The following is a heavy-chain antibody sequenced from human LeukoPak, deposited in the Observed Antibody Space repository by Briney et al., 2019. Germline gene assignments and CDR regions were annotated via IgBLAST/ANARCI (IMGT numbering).Heavy chain of an antibody. D-gene: IGHD3-3*01. CDR1: GFTFSDYY. V-gene: IGHV3-11*04. J-gene: IGHJ5*02. CDR3: ARVVTIFGVVIGFDP. CDR2: IDSSGGTI. Sequence: GGSLRLSCAAPGFTFSDYYMSCIRQAPGKGLEWVSYIDSSGGTIYYSYSLKGLFTISRDNANTSLYIKLNSLRTEDTAFSYCARVVTIFGVVIGFDPWGQGTLVTVSS.